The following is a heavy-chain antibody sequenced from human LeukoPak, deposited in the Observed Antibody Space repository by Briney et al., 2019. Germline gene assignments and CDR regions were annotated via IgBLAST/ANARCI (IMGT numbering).Heavy chain of an antibody. D-gene: IGHD6-13*01. CDR3: ARGRIAAAGTPYDAFDI. V-gene: IGHV1-2*06. Sequence: ASVKVSCKASGYTFTGYYMHWVRQAPGQALEWMGRINPNSGGTNYAQKFQGRVTMTSDTSISTAYMELRSLRSDDTAVYYGARGRIAAAGTPYDAFDIWGQGTMVTVSS. J-gene: IGHJ3*02. CDR2: INPNSGGT. CDR1: GYTFTGYY.